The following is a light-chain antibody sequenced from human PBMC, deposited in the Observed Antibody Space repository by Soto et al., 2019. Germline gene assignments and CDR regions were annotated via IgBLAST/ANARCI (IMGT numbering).Light chain of an antibody. V-gene: IGKV1-5*03. Sequence: DIQMTQSPSTLSASVGDRVTITCRASQNVRSWLAWYQQKPGKAPKLLIYKASSLESGVPSRFSGSGSGTEFTLTITNLQPDDFATYYCQQYNNYWTFGQGTKVEIK. CDR1: QNVRSW. CDR2: KAS. J-gene: IGKJ1*01. CDR3: QQYNNYWT.